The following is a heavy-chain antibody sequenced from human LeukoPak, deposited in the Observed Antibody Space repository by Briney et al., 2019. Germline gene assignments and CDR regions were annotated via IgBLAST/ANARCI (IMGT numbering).Heavy chain of an antibody. Sequence: SETLSLTCAVYGGSFSGYYWSWIRQPPGKGLEWIGEINHSGSTNYNPSLKSRVTISVDTSKNQFSLKLSSVTAADTAVYYCARVGYYYGSGSYYLDWFDPWGQGTLVTVSS. CDR1: GGSFSGYY. J-gene: IGHJ5*02. CDR3: ARVGYYYGSGSYYLDWFDP. CDR2: INHSGST. D-gene: IGHD3-10*01. V-gene: IGHV4-34*01.